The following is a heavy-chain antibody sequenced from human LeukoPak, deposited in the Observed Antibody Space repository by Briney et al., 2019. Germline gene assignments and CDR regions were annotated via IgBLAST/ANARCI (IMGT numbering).Heavy chain of an antibody. CDR2: IYYSGST. CDR3: ARRQTTVTFSFDY. Sequence: PQTLSLTCTVSGGSISSGDYYWSWIRQPPGKGLEWIGYIYYSGSTYYNPSLTSRDTISVDTSKNQFSLKLSSVTAADTAVYYCARRQTTVTFSFDYWGQGTLVTVSS. J-gene: IGHJ4*02. CDR1: GGSISSGDYY. D-gene: IGHD4-17*01. V-gene: IGHV4-30-4*01.